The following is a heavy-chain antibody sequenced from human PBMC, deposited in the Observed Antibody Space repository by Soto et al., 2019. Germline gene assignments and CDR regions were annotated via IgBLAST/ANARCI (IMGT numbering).Heavy chain of an antibody. Sequence: LSLTCTVSGASFSHFYWSWIRQAPGKGLEWVAVISYDGSNKYYADSVKGRFTISRDNSKNTLYLQMNSLRAEDTAVYYCAKWGLWDIVLVPAAIKNVYGMDVWGQGTTVT. D-gene: IGHD2-2*01. CDR3: AKWGLWDIVLVPAAIKNVYGMDV. CDR1: GASFSHFY. V-gene: IGHV3-30*18. CDR2: ISYDGSNK. J-gene: IGHJ6*02.